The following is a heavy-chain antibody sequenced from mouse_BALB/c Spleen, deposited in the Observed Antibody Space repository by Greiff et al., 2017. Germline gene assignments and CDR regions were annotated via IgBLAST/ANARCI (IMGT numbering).Heavy chain of an antibody. CDR1: GYTFTSYY. CDR3: TRSDYDYDGFAY. D-gene: IGHD2-4*01. V-gene: IGHV1S81*02. Sequence: QVQLQQSGAELVKPGASVKLSCKASGYTFTSYYMYWVKQRPGQGLEWIGEINPSNGGTNFNEKFKSKATLTVDKSSSTAYMQLSSLTSEDSAVYYGTRSDYDYDGFAYWGQGTLVTVSA. J-gene: IGHJ3*01. CDR2: INPSNGGT.